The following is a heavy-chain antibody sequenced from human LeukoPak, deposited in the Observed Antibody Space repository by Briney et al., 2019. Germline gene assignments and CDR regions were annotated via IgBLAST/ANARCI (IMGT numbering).Heavy chain of an antibody. CDR2: INHSGST. CDR3: ARDLTIPYTATDKYYFDY. CDR1: GGSFSGYY. J-gene: IGHJ4*02. Sequence: PSETLSLTCAVYGGSFSGYYWSWIRQPPGKGLEWIGEINHSGSTNYNPSLKSRVTISVDTSKNQFSLKLSSVTAADTAVYYCARDLTIPYTATDKYYFDYWGQGTLVTVSS. D-gene: IGHD5-18*01. V-gene: IGHV4-34*01.